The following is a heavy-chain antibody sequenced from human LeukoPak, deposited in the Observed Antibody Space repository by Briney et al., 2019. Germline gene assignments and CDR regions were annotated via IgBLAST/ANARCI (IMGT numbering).Heavy chain of an antibody. CDR2: FDPEDGET. Sequence: ASVKVSCKVSGYTLTELSMHWVRQAPGKGLEWMGGFDPEDGETIYAQKFQGRVTMTEDTSTDTAYIELSSLRSEDTAVYYCARVDFWSGYPDYWGQGTLVTVSS. D-gene: IGHD3-3*01. CDR3: ARVDFWSGYPDY. J-gene: IGHJ4*02. CDR1: GYTLTELS. V-gene: IGHV1-24*01.